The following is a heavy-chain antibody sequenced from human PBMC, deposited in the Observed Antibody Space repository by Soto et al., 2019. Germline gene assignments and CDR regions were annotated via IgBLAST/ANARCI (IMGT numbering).Heavy chain of an antibody. J-gene: IGHJ6*03. Sequence: EVQLVESGGGLVQPGGSLRLSCATSGFILSDYAMNWVRQAPGKGLEWVSYISSSSSVIDYADSVKGRFTVSRDNARNSLYLQMNSLRAEDTAVYYCARELSWGSNWYYYMDVWGKGTTVTVSS. D-gene: IGHD7-27*01. CDR3: ARELSWGSNWYYYMDV. CDR1: GFILSDYA. CDR2: ISSSSSVI. V-gene: IGHV3-48*01.